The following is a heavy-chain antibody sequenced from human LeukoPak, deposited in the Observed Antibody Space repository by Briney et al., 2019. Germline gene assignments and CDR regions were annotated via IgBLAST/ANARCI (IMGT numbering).Heavy chain of an antibody. J-gene: IGHJ4*02. V-gene: IGHV1-69*04. CDR2: IIPILGIA. CDR1: GGTSSSYA. Sequence: ASVKVSCKASGGTSSSYAISWVRQAPGQGLEWMGRIIPILGIANYAQKFQGRVTITADKSTSTAYMELSSLRSEDTAVYYCARGLAARSLDNFDYWGQGTLVTVSS. CDR3: ARGLAARSLDNFDY. D-gene: IGHD6-6*01.